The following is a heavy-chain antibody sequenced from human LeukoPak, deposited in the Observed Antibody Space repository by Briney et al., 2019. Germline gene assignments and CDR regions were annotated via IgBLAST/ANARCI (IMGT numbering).Heavy chain of an antibody. CDR1: GGSISSGSYY. J-gene: IGHJ4*02. CDR2: IYHSGST. V-gene: IGHV4-30-2*01. Sequence: PSETLSLTCTVSGGSISSGSYYWSWIRQPPGKGLEWIGYIYHSGSTYYNPSLKSRVTISVDRSKNQFSLKLSSVTAADTAVYCCARVSGPFDYWGQGTLVTVSS. CDR3: ARVSGPFDY.